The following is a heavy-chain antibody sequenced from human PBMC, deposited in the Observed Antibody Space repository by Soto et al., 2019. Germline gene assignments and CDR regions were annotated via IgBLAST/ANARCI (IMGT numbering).Heavy chain of an antibody. J-gene: IGHJ4*02. CDR3: AKDLGYSGYDLYCSGGSCYIPY. V-gene: IGHV3-30*18. Sequence: QVQLVESGGGVVQPGRSLRLSCAASGFTFSSYGMHWVRQAPGKGLEWVAVISYDGSNKYYADSVKGRFTISRDNCKNTLYLQMNSLRAEDTAVYYCAKDLGYSGYDLYCSGGSCYIPYWGQGTLVTVSS. CDR1: GFTFSSYG. CDR2: ISYDGSNK. D-gene: IGHD2-15*01.